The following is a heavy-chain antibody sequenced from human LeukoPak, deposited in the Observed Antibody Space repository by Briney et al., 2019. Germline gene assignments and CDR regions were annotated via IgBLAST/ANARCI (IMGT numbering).Heavy chain of an antibody. J-gene: IGHJ3*02. Sequence: PSETLSLTCTVSGGSFSSSSHYWGWIRQPPGKGLEWIGSLYYSGSTYYNASLRSRLTISVDTSKSQFSLKLTSVTAADTAVYYCARDQSLVVVIASQDDAFDIWGQGTMVTVSS. CDR1: GGSFSSSSHY. CDR3: ARDQSLVVVIASQDDAFDI. CDR2: LYYSGST. V-gene: IGHV4-39*02. D-gene: IGHD2-21*01.